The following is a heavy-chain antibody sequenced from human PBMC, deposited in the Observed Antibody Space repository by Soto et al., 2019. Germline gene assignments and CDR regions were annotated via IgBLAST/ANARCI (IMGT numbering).Heavy chain of an antibody. CDR1: GFPFSSNS. CDR3: TSLYDYIWGSYSSGPYYYYYMDV. CDR2: IWNDGSQK. Sequence: GGSLRLSCAASGFPFSSNSMKWVRQAPGKGLEWVSYIWNDGSQKYYADSVKGRFTISRDNSKSMLYLQMDSLKAKDTAMYYCTSLYDYIWGSYSSGPYYYYYMDVWGKGTTVTVSS. V-gene: IGHV3-30*02. D-gene: IGHD3-16*01. J-gene: IGHJ6*03.